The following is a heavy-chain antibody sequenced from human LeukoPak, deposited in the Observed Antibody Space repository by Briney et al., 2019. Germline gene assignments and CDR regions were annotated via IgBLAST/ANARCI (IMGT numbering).Heavy chain of an antibody. D-gene: IGHD3-10*01. Sequence: GGSLRLSCAASGFTFNRYAMTWVRQAPGKGLEWLSALSGSGGTTYYADSVKGRFTISRDNSKNTLHLQMNSLRADDTAAYYCAKDVGDSGSYYGHWGQGTLVTVSS. J-gene: IGHJ4*02. CDR1: GFTFNRYA. V-gene: IGHV3-23*01. CDR3: AKDVGDSGSYYGH. CDR2: LSGSGGTT.